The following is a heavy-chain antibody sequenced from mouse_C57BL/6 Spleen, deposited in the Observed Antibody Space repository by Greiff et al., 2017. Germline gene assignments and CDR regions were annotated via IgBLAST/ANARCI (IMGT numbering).Heavy chain of an antibody. CDR1: GFTFTDYY. J-gene: IGHJ4*01. CDR2: IRNKANGYTT. Sequence: EVMLVESGGGLVQPGGSLSLSCAASGFTFTDYYMSWVRQPPGKALAWLGFIRNKANGYTTEYSASVKGRFTISRDNSQSILYLQMNALRAEDSATYYCARSPGYDYGLDYWGQGTSVTVSS. D-gene: IGHD2-4*01. V-gene: IGHV7-3*01. CDR3: ARSPGYDYGLDY.